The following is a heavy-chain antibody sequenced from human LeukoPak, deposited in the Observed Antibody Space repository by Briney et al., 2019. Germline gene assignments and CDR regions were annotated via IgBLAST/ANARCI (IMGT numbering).Heavy chain of an antibody. Sequence: GASVKVSCKASGYTFTGYYMHWVRQAPGQGLEWMGRINPNSGGTNYAQKFQGRVTMTRDTSISTAYMELSRLRSDDTAVYYCATVAYYYDSGGYGDNWFDPWGQGTLVTVSS. CDR1: GYTFTGYY. V-gene: IGHV1-2*06. D-gene: IGHD3-22*01. J-gene: IGHJ5*02. CDR3: ATVAYYYDSGGYGDNWFDP. CDR2: INPNSGGT.